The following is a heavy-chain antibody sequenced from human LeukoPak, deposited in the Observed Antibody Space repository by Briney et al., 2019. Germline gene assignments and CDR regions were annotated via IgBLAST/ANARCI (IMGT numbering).Heavy chain of an antibody. Sequence: GGSLRLSCAASEFTFFTYWMSWVRQAPGKGLEWVANIKQDGSEKYYVDSVKGRFTISRDNAKNSLYLQMNSLRAEDTAVYYCARAGRKSRGVDLVRKKETGYYYYMDVWGKGTTVTVSS. CDR3: ARAGRKSRGVDLVRKKETGYYYYMDV. CDR2: IKQDGSEK. CDR1: EFTFFTYW. D-gene: IGHD3-10*02. V-gene: IGHV3-7*01. J-gene: IGHJ6*03.